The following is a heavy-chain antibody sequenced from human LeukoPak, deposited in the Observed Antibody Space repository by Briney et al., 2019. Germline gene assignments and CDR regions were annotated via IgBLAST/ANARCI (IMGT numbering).Heavy chain of an antibody. J-gene: IGHJ4*02. Sequence: SETLSLTCTVSGGSISSSSYYWGWIRQPPGKGLEWIGSIYYSGSTYYNPSLKSRVTISVDTSKNQFSLKLSSVTAADTAVYYCARSTYYYGSGSPVDDYWGQGTLVTVSS. CDR1: GGSISSSSYY. CDR3: ARSTYYYGSGSPVDDY. CDR2: IYYSGST. V-gene: IGHV4-39*01. D-gene: IGHD3-10*01.